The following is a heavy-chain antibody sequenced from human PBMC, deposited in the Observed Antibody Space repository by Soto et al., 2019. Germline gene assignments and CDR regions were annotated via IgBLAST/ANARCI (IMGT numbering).Heavy chain of an antibody. CDR3: AISSSLQITYYYYMDV. CDR1: GFTFSSYG. CDR2: ISYDGSNK. D-gene: IGHD6-13*01. Sequence: GGSLRLSCAASGFTFSSYGMHWVRQAPGKGLEWVAVISYDGSNKYYADSVKGRFTISRDNSKNTLYLQMNSLRSEDTAVYYCAISSSLQITYYYYMDVWGKGTTVTVSS. J-gene: IGHJ6*03. V-gene: IGHV3-30*03.